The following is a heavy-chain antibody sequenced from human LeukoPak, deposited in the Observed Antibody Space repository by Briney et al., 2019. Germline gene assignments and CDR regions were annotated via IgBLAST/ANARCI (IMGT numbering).Heavy chain of an antibody. Sequence: GAAVKVSCKAPGGTFSSYAISWVRQAPGQGLEWMGRIIPILGIANYAQKFQGSVTITADKSTSTAYMELSSLRSEDTAVYYCARVGGYCSSTSCYPTNQDYYYYGMDVWGQGTTVTVSS. J-gene: IGHJ6*02. CDR2: IIPILGIA. D-gene: IGHD2-2*01. CDR3: ARVGGYCSSTSCYPTNQDYYYYGMDV. CDR1: GGTFSSYA. V-gene: IGHV1-69*04.